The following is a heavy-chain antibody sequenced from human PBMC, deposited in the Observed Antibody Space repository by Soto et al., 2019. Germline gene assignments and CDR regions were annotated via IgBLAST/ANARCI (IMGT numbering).Heavy chain of an antibody. V-gene: IGHV3-23*01. Sequence: VQLLESGGGLVHPGGFLRLSCAASGFSFSSYAMYWVRQAPGKGLEWVSSISNGDFTPYYADSVKGRFTVSRDNSKNTLYLQMDSLRVEDTAVYYCAKSGPIVVVPAASTLYTCFDPWGQGTLVTVSS. J-gene: IGHJ5*02. D-gene: IGHD2-2*01. CDR3: AKSGPIVVVPAASTLYTCFDP. CDR1: GFSFSSYA. CDR2: ISNGDFTP.